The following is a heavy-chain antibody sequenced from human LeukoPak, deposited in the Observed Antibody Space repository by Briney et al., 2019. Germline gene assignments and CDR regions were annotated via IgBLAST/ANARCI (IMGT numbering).Heavy chain of an antibody. CDR1: GFTFSTYG. V-gene: IGHV3-30*02. J-gene: IGHJ4*02. CDR3: ARDGYPTTVTISLDY. CDR2: VRYDGSNK. Sequence: GGSLRLSCAASGFTFSTYGMHWVRQAPGKGLEWVAFVRYDGSNKYYADSVKGRFTISRDNSKNTLYLQMNSLRAEDTAVYYCARDGYPTTVTISLDYWGQGTLVTVSS. D-gene: IGHD4-11*01.